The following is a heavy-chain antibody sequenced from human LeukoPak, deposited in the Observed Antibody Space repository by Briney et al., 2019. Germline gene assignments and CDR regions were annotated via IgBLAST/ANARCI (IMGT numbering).Heavy chain of an antibody. CDR3: ARENCGGDCRLSYFDY. J-gene: IGHJ4*02. CDR1: GGSISDSNYF. D-gene: IGHD2-21*02. Sequence: PSETLSLTCTVSGGSISDSNYFWGWIRQPPGKGLEWIGYIYYSGSTYYNPSLKSRVTISVDTSKNQFSLKLSSVTAADTAVYYCARENCGGDCRLSYFDYWGQGTLVTVSS. V-gene: IGHV4-31*03. CDR2: IYYSGST.